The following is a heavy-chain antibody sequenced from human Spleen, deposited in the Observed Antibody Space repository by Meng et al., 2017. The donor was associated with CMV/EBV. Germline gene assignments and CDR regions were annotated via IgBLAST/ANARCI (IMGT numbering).Heavy chain of an antibody. CDR2: INPSGGST. D-gene: IGHD2-15*01. CDR3: ARGGCSGGSCYPNWFDP. V-gene: IGHV1-46*01. J-gene: IGHJ5*02. Sequence: YTFTSYYMHWVRQAPGQGLEWMGIINPSGGSTSYAPPFQARVTMTRDTSTSTVYMELSSLRSEDTAVYYCARGGCSGGSCYPNWFDPWGQGTLVTVSS. CDR1: YTFTSYY.